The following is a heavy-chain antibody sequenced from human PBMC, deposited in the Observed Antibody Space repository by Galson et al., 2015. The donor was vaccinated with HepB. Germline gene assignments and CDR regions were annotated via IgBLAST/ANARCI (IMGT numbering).Heavy chain of an antibody. V-gene: IGHV3-30*18. CDR1: EFTFSSYG. CDR2: LSYDGSNK. CDR3: AKDRFYRGYSYGLLDS. Sequence: SLRLSCAASEFTFSSYGMHWVRQAPGKGLEWVAVLSYDGSNKYYADYVKGRFTLSRDTSKNTLYLQMNSLRAEDTAVYYCAKDRFYRGYSYGLLDSWGQGTLVTVSS. D-gene: IGHD5-18*01. J-gene: IGHJ4*02.